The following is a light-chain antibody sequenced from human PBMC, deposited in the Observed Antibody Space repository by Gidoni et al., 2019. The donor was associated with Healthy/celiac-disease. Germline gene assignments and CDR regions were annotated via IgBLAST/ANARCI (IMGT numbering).Light chain of an antibody. CDR3: QQSYSTPLT. CDR1: QSISSY. V-gene: IGKV1-39*01. Sequence: DIQMTQSPSSLSASVGDRVTITCRASQSISSYLNWYQQKPGKATKLLIYAASSLQSGDPSRFSGSGSGKDFTLTISSLQPEDFATYYCQQSYSTPLTFGGGTKVEIK. J-gene: IGKJ4*01. CDR2: AAS.